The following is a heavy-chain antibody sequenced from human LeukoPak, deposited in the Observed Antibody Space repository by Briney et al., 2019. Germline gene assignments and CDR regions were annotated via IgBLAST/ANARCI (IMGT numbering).Heavy chain of an antibody. J-gene: IGHJ4*02. CDR3: ARRGNDYGDYPTDY. Sequence: SGESLKISCKGSGYSFTGYWIGWVRQMPGKGLEWMGIIYPGDSDTRYSPSFQGQVTISADKSISTAYPQWSSLKASDTAMYYCARRGNDYGDYPTDYWGQGTLVTVSS. CDR2: IYPGDSDT. D-gene: IGHD4-17*01. CDR1: GYSFTGYW. V-gene: IGHV5-51*01.